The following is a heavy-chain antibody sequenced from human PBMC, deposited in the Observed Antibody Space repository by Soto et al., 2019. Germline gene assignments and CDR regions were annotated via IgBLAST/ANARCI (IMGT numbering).Heavy chain of an antibody. J-gene: IGHJ5*02. CDR2: IYHSGTT. CDR1: RGSIGAVGSS. V-gene: IGHV4-30-2*01. D-gene: IGHD3-10*01. Sequence: QLQLQQSGSGLVKPSQTLSLTCTVSRGSIGAVGSSWSWIRQPPGGGLEWIGYIYHSGTTLFNTSLKARLTMSLDWSSNQFSLTLNSMTAADTAVYYCARAQFYSGSGNFNNLMFDPWGQGTQVTVSS. CDR3: ARAQFYSGSGNFNNLMFDP.